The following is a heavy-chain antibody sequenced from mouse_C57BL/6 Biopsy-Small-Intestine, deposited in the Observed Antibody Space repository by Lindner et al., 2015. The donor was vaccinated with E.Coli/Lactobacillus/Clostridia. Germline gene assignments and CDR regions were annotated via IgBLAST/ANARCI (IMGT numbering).Heavy chain of an antibody. J-gene: IGHJ3*01. Sequence: VQLQESGAELVRPGASVKLSCKASGYTFTDYEMHWVKQTPVHGLEWIGVIDPETGGTAYNQKFKGKATLTAGKSSSAAYMELRSLTSEDSAVYFCARRALEGFAYWGQGTLVTVSA. CDR1: GYTFTDYE. CDR2: IDPETGGT. D-gene: IGHD2-10*02. V-gene: IGHV1-15*01. CDR3: ARRALEGFAY.